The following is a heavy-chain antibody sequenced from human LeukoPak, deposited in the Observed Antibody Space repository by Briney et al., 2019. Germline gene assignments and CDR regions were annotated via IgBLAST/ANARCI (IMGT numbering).Heavy chain of an antibody. CDR3: AKDGRRYGSGSSRYFDI. CDR2: ISTSSSYI. Sequence: GGSLRLSCAASGFTFSRNSMNWVRQAPGKGLEWVSSISTSSSYIYYADSVKGRFTISRDNAKNSLFLQMNSLRAEDTAVYYCAKDGRRYGSGSSRYFDIWGQGTMVTVSS. V-gene: IGHV3-21*04. J-gene: IGHJ3*02. D-gene: IGHD3-10*01. CDR1: GFTFSRNS.